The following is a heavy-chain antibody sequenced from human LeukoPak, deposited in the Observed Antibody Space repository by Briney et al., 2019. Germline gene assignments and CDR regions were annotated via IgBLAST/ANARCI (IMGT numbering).Heavy chain of an antibody. V-gene: IGHV3-23*01. CDR1: GFTFSSYA. CDR2: ISGSGVNT. J-gene: IGHJ4*02. CDR3: AKSFGPVIAAAGTGAD. Sequence: PGGSLRLSCAASGFTFSSYAMNWVRQAPGKGLEWVSVISGSGVNTDYADSVKGRFTISRDNSKNTLFLQMNSLRADDTAVYYCAKSFGPVIAAAGTGADWGQGTLVTVSS. D-gene: IGHD6-13*01.